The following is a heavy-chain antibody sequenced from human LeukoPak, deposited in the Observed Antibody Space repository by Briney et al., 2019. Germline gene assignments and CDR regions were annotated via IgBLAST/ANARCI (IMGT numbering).Heavy chain of an antibody. CDR2: IKQDESDK. CDR3: ARDHAYDYVWGSYRSHFDY. CDR1: GFTFSSYA. J-gene: IGHJ4*02. Sequence: PGGSLRLSCAASGFTFSSYAMSWVRQAPGKGLEWVANIKQDESDKYYVDSVQGRFTISRDNAKNSLYLQMNSLRAEDTAVYYCARDHAYDYVWGSYRSHFDYWGQGTLVTVSS. D-gene: IGHD3-16*02. V-gene: IGHV3-7*04.